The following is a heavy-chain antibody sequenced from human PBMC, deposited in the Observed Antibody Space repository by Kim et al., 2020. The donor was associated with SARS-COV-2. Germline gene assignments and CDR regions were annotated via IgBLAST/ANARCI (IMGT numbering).Heavy chain of an antibody. V-gene: IGHV4-61*01. J-gene: IGHJ5*02. CDR1: GGSVSSGSYY. Sequence: SETLSLTCTVSGGSVSSGSYYWSWIRQPPGKGLEWIGYIYYSGSTNYNPSLKSRVTISVDTSKNQFSLKLSSVTAADTAVYYCAREGRLNLYNWKGFDPWGQGTLVTVSS. CDR3: AREGRLNLYNWKGFDP. D-gene: IGHD1-20*01. CDR2: IYYSGST.